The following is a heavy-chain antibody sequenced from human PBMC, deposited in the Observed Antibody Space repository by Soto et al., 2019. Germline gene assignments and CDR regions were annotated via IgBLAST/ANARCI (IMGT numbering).Heavy chain of an antibody. V-gene: IGHV4-30-4*01. CDR1: GASISSGDYY. CDR3: ARAWHYYYYGLDV. Sequence: LSLTCTVSGASISSGDYYWSWIRQSPGKGLEYIGYIYHSGTTYYNPSLESRVIMSLDTSKNQFSLKLNSVTAADTAVYYCARAWHYYYYGLDVWGQGTTVTVSS. CDR2: IYHSGTT. D-gene: IGHD5-12*01. J-gene: IGHJ6*02.